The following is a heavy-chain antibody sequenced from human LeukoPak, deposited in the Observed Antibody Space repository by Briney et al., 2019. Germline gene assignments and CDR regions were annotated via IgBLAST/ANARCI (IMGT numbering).Heavy chain of an antibody. Sequence: PSETLSLTCTVSGGSISSYYWSWIRQPPGKGLEWIGYIYYSGSTNYNPSLKSRVTISVNTSKNQFSLKLSSVTAADTAVYYCARINFWSGYIPNWFDCWGQGSQVTVSS. J-gene: IGHJ5*01. CDR2: IYYSGST. V-gene: IGHV4-59*08. D-gene: IGHD3-3*01. CDR3: ARINFWSGYIPNWFDC. CDR1: GGSISSYY.